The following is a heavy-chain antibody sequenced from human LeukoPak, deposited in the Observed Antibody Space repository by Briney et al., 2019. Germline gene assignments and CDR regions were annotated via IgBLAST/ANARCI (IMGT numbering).Heavy chain of an antibody. CDR2: LNPNSGGT. Sequence: GASVKVSCKASGYTFIGYYIHWVRQAPGQGLEWMGWLNPNSGGTNYAQKFQGWVTMTRDTSISTAYMELSRLRSDDTAVYYCARAYCGGDCPFDYWGQGTLVTVSS. V-gene: IGHV1-2*04. CDR3: ARAYCGGDCPFDY. J-gene: IGHJ4*02. CDR1: GYTFIGYY. D-gene: IGHD2-21*02.